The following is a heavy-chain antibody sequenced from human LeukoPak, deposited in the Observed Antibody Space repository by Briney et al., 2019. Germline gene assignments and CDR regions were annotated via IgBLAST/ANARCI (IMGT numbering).Heavy chain of an antibody. Sequence: KSGGSLRLSCAASGFTFSDYHMSWIRQAPGKGLEWVSYISSSGSTIYYADSVKGRFTISRDNAKNSLYLQMNSLRAEDTAVYYCARSATYGDYLTTDAFDIWGQGTMVTVSS. V-gene: IGHV3-11*01. CDR3: ARSATYGDYLTTDAFDI. CDR1: GFTFSDYH. CDR2: ISSSGSTI. J-gene: IGHJ3*02. D-gene: IGHD4-17*01.